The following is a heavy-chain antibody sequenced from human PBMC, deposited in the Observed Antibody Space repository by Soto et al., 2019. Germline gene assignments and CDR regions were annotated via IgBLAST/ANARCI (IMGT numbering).Heavy chain of an antibody. Sequence: GGSLRLSCAASGSTFSVHSMNWVRRAPGKGLEWVSYISSTSSARYYADSVRGRFTISRDNVKYSLYLQMNSLTDEDTAVYYCARDSDIYYGMDVWGQGTTVTVSS. D-gene: IGHD3-9*01. CDR2: ISSTSSAR. CDR1: GSTFSVHS. CDR3: ARDSDIYYGMDV. V-gene: IGHV3-48*02. J-gene: IGHJ6*02.